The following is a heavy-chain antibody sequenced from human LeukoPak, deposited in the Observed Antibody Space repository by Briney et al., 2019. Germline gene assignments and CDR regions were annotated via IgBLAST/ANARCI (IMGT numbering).Heavy chain of an antibody. CDR1: GYTFTGYY. CDR3: ARERITTVRGVITKSPYNWFDP. J-gene: IGHJ5*02. V-gene: IGHV1-2*02. CDR2: INPNSGGT. Sequence: ASVKVSCKASGYTFTGYYMHWVRQAPGQGLEWMGWINPNSGGTNYAQKFQGRVTMTRDTSISTAYMELSRLRSDDTAVCYCARERITTVRGVITKSPYNWFDPWGQGTLVTVSS. D-gene: IGHD3-10*01.